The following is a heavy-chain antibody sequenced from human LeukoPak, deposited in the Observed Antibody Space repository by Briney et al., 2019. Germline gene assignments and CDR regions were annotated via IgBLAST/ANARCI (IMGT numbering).Heavy chain of an antibody. D-gene: IGHD1-26*01. CDR2: IYCSGST. CDR3: AGSYNNAGYFYYGMDV. CDR1: GFTFDDYG. J-gene: IGHJ6*02. Sequence: GSLRLSCAASGFTFDDYGMSWIRQPPGKGLEWIGYIYCSGSTDYNPSLKSRVTISLDTSKNQFSLRLSSVTAADTAVYYCAGSYNNAGYFYYGMDVWGQGTTVTVSS. V-gene: IGHV4-4*09.